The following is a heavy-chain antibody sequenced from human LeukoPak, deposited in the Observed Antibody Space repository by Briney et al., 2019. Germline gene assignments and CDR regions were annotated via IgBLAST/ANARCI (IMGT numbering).Heavy chain of an antibody. CDR2: IWYDGSNK. Sequence: PGGSLRLSCAASGFTFSDYYMSWIRQAPGKGLEWVAVIWYDGSNKYYADSVKGRFTISRDNSKNTLYLQMNSLRAEDTAVYYCASYGSGSYLSGGRFYYYYGMDVWGQGTTVTVSS. J-gene: IGHJ6*02. V-gene: IGHV3-33*08. CDR3: ASYGSGSYLSGGRFYYYYGMDV. CDR1: GFTFSDYY. D-gene: IGHD3-10*01.